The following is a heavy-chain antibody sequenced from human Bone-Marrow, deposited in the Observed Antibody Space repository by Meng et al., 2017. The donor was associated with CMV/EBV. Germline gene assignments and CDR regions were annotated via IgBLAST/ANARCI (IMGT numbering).Heavy chain of an antibody. CDR1: GGSISSSSYY. D-gene: IGHD3-3*01. Sequence: ETLSLTCTVSGGSISSSSYYWGWIRQPPGKGLEWVSVIYSGGYTYYADSVKGRFTISRDNSKNTLYLQMNSLRAEDTAVYYCASVRCSSTSCHPYYDFWSGSIPYNWFDPWGQGTLVTVSS. J-gene: IGHJ5*02. CDR3: ASVRCSSTSCHPYYDFWSGSIPYNWFDP. CDR2: IYSGGYT. V-gene: IGHV3-53*01.